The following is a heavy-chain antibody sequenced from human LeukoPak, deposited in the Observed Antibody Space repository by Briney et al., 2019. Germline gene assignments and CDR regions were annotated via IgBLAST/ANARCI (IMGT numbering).Heavy chain of an antibody. J-gene: IGHJ4*02. V-gene: IGHV4-34*01. CDR1: GGSFSGYY. D-gene: IGHD5-24*01. CDR2: INHSGST. Sequence: SETLSLTCAVYGGSFSGYYWSWIRQPPGKGLEWIGEINHSGSTNYNPSLKSRVTISVVTSKNQFSLKLSSVTAADTAVYYCARGRRWLPFDYWGQGTLVTVSS. CDR3: ARGRRWLPFDY.